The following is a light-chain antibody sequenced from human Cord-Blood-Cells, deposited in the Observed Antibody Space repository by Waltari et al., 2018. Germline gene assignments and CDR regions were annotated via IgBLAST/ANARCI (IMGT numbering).Light chain of an antibody. Sequence: QSVLTQPPSASGTPGQRVTISCSGSSSNIGSNYVYWYQQLPGTAPKLLIYRDNRRPSGVPGRFSGSKSGTSASLAISGLRSEDGADYYCAAWDDSLSGWVFGGGTKLTVL. CDR1: SSNIGSNY. CDR2: RDN. CDR3: AAWDDSLSGWV. J-gene: IGLJ3*02. V-gene: IGLV1-47*01.